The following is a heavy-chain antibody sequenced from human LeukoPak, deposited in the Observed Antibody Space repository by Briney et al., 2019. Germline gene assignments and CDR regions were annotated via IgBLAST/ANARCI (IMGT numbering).Heavy chain of an antibody. Sequence: SETLSLTCSVSGASISSHYWSWIRQPAGEGLEWVGRIYSSGSTNYNASLERRVSISLDTPKHQFSLNLGSVTAADTAVYYCARGRYDGSGYFFLDFWGQGTLVAVSS. J-gene: IGHJ4*02. D-gene: IGHD3-22*01. CDR1: GASISSHY. V-gene: IGHV4-4*07. CDR2: IYSSGST. CDR3: ARGRYDGSGYFFLDF.